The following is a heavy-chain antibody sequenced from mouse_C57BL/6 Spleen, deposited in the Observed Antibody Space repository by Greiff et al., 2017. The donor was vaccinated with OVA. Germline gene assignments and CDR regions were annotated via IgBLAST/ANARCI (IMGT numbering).Heavy chain of an antibody. CDR1: GFTFSSYA. J-gene: IGHJ3*01. D-gene: IGHD2-4*01. CDR3: ARDRGDYDGGSWFAY. V-gene: IGHV5-4*01. Sequence: EVQLVESGGGLVKPGGSLKLSCAASGFTFSSYAMSWVRHTPEKRLEWVATISDGGSYTYYPANVTGRFTISRDNAKNNLYLQMSHLKSEDTAMYYCARDRGDYDGGSWFAYWGQGTLVTVSA. CDR2: ISDGGSYT.